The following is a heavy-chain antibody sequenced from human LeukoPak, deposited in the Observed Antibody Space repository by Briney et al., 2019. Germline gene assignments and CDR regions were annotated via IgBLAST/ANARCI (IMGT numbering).Heavy chain of an antibody. D-gene: IGHD6-13*01. CDR1: GGSISSYY. V-gene: IGHV4-59*01. CDR2: IYYSGST. J-gene: IGHJ4*02. CDR3: AREAIAAAGGVIDY. Sequence: SETLSLTCTVSGGSISSYYWSWIRQPPGKGLEWIGYIYYSGSTNYNPSLKSRVTISVDTSKNQFSLKLSSVTAADTAVYYCAREAIAAAGGVIDYWGQGTLVTVSS.